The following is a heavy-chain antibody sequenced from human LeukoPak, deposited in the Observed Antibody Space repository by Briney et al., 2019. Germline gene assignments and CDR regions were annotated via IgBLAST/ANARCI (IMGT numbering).Heavy chain of an antibody. D-gene: IGHD3-22*01. CDR1: GGSISSSSYY. CDR2: IYYSGST. Sequence: SETLSLTCTVSGGSISSSSYYWGWIRQPPGKGLEWIGSIYYSGSTYYNPSLKSRVTISVDTSKNRFSLKLSSVTAADTAVYYCARGPHYDSSGYSHHDAFDIWGQGTMVTVSS. CDR3: ARGPHYDSSGYSHHDAFDI. V-gene: IGHV4-39*01. J-gene: IGHJ3*02.